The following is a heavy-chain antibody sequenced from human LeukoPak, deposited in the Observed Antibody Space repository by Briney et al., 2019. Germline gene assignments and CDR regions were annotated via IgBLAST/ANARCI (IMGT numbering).Heavy chain of an antibody. V-gene: IGHV3-13*01. Sequence: GGSLRLSCAASGFTFSSYDMHWVRQAPGKGLEWVSAIGTAGDTYYPGSVKGRFTISRENAKNSLYLQMNSLRAGDTAVYYCARGADVYSNYYYYYYMDVWGKGTTVTVSS. J-gene: IGHJ6*03. CDR1: GFTFSSYD. CDR3: ARGADVYSNYYYYYYMDV. CDR2: IGTAGDT. D-gene: IGHD4-11*01.